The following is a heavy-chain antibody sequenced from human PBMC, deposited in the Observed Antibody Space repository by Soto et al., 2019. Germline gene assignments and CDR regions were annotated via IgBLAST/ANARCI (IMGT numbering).Heavy chain of an antibody. CDR3: ARDFSSSSFYHYYYMDV. Sequence: GGSLRLSCAASGFTFSDYYMSWIRQAPGKGLEWVSYISSSGSTIYYADSVKGRFTISRDNAKNSLYLQMNSLRAEDTAVYYCARDFSSSSFYHYYYMDVWGKGTTVTVSS. CDR1: GFTFSDYY. V-gene: IGHV3-11*01. D-gene: IGHD6-6*01. J-gene: IGHJ6*03. CDR2: ISSSGSTI.